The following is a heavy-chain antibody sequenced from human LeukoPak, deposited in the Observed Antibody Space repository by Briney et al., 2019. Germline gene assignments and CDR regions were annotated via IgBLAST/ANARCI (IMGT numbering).Heavy chain of an antibody. Sequence: ASVKVSCKASGYTFTSYYMHWVRQAPGQGLEWMGIINPSGGSTSYAQKFQGRVTITRNTSISTAYMELSSLRSEDTAVYYCARVGYDFWSGYYPGYYYYMDVWAKGPRSPSP. CDR1: GYTFTSYY. CDR3: ARVGYDFWSGYYPGYYYYMDV. CDR2: INPSGGST. V-gene: IGHV1-46*01. J-gene: IGHJ6*03. D-gene: IGHD3-3*01.